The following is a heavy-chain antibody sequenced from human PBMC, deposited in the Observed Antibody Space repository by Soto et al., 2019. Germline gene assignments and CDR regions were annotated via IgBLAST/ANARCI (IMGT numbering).Heavy chain of an antibody. CDR1: GYTFSNFW. CDR3: ARSPRSSPYFDY. V-gene: IGHV5-51*01. D-gene: IGHD6-13*01. J-gene: IGHJ4*02. Sequence: GESLKLSCQSSGYTFSNFWIGWVLQLPGKGLEWMGIIYPGDHETRYSPSFHGKVTISADRSINTAYLQWNSLEASDTAFYFCARSPRSSPYFDYWGQGALVTVSS. CDR2: IYPGDHET.